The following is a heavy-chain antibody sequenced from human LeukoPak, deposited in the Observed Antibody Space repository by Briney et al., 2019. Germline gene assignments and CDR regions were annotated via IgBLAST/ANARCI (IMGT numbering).Heavy chain of an antibody. V-gene: IGHV1-3*04. J-gene: IGHJ4*02. CDR1: GYTFTTYA. D-gene: IGHD1-26*01. Sequence: ASVKVSCKASGYTFTTYATHWVRQAPGQRLEWLGWINTGNGDTRYSQTFQGRVTITRDTSASTAYMELSSLRPEDTAMYYCARDMGSGSLHYWGQGTLVTVSS. CDR3: ARDMGSGSLHY. CDR2: INTGNGDT.